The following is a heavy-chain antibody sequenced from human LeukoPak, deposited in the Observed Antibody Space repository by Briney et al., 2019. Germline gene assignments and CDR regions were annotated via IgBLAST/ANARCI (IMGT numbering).Heavy chain of an antibody. CDR3: ARHGTSGTNLNWFDP. CDR1: GGSISSFY. CDR2: IYYSGST. V-gene: IGHV4-59*01. Sequence: KPLETLSLTCTVSGGSISSFYWSWIRQRPGKGLEWIGYIYYSGSTNYNPSLKSRVTISVDTSKNRFSLKLSSVTAADTAVYYCARHGTSGTNLNWFDPWGQGTLVTVSS. D-gene: IGHD1-1*01. J-gene: IGHJ5*02.